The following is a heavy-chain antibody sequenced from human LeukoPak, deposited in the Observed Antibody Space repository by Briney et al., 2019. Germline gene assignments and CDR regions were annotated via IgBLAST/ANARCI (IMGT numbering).Heavy chain of an antibody. V-gene: IGHV3-48*03. CDR3: ARDKRRGAVAVPMDY. CDR1: GFTFSSYE. J-gene: IGHJ4*02. Sequence: PGGSLRLSCAASGFTFSSYEMNWVRQAPGKGLEWVSYISSSGSTIYYADSVKGRFTISRDNAKNSLYLQMNSLRAEDTAVYYCARDKRRGAVAVPMDYWGQGTLVTVSS. D-gene: IGHD3-16*01. CDR2: ISSSGSTI.